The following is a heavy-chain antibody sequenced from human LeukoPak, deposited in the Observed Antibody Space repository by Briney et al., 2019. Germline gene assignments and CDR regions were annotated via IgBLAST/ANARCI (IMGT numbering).Heavy chain of an antibody. J-gene: IGHJ4*02. Sequence: SETLSLTCAVYGGSFSGYYWSWIRQPPGKGLEWIGEINHSGSTNYNPSLKSRVTISVDTSKNQFSLKLSSVTAADTAVYYCARGPGYVGGPVGGPFDYWGQGTLVTVSS. CDR2: INHSGST. CDR1: GGSFSGYY. V-gene: IGHV4-34*01. CDR3: ARGPGYVGGPVGGPFDY. D-gene: IGHD5-12*01.